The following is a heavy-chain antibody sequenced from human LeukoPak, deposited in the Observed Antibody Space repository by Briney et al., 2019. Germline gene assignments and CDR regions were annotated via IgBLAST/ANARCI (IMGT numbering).Heavy chain of an antibody. V-gene: IGHV4-38-2*02. CDR3: ARQYSGYLRNWFDP. D-gene: IGHD5-12*01. Sequence: SETLSLTCTVSGYSISSGYYWGWIRQPPGKGLAWIGSIYHSGSTYYNPSLKSRVTISVDTSKNQFSLKLSSVTAADTAVYYCARQYSGYLRNWFDPWGQGTLVTVSS. J-gene: IGHJ5*02. CDR2: IYHSGST. CDR1: GYSISSGYY.